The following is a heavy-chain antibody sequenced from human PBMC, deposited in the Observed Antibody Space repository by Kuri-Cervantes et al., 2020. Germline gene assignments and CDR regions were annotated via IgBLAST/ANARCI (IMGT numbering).Heavy chain of an antibody. CDR1: GGSISSGGYY. D-gene: IGHD3-16*02. CDR2: IYYSGST. J-gene: IGHJ6*02. V-gene: IGHV4-31*02. CDR3: ARDATNYDYVWGSYRTYGMDV. Sequence: SCTVSGGSISSGGYYWSWIRQHPGKGLEWIGYIYYSGSTYYNPSLKSRVTISVDRSKNQFSLKLSSVTAADTAVYYCARDATNYDYVWGSYRTYGMDVWGQGTTVTVSS.